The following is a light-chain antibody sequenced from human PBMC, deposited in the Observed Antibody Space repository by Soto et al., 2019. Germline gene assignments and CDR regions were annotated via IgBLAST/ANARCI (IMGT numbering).Light chain of an antibody. Sequence: QSALTQPPSASGSPGQSVAISCTGTSSDVGGYNYVSCYQQHPGKAPKLMIYEVNKWPSGVPDRFSGSKSGNTASLTVSGLQAEDEADYYCSSYAGSSNVFGTGTKLTVL. CDR2: EVN. V-gene: IGLV2-8*01. J-gene: IGLJ1*01. CDR3: SSYAGSSNV. CDR1: SSDVGGYNY.